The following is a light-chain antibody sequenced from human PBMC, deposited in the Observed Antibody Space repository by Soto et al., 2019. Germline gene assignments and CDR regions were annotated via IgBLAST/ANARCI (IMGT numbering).Light chain of an antibody. CDR3: PQYYSWPS. CDR1: QSVSSNF. V-gene: IGKV3-20*01. J-gene: IGKJ5*01. Sequence: ETVLTQSPGNLSLSPGESATLPCRASQSVSSNFLAWYQEKPGQSPRLLIYGESSRATGIPDRFSGSGSGTDFTLTISSLESEDFAVYYCPQYYSWPSVGQGTRLEIK. CDR2: GES.